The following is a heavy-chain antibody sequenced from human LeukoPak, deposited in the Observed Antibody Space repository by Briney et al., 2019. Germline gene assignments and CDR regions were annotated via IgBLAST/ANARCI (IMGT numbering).Heavy chain of an antibody. D-gene: IGHD3-16*01. V-gene: IGHV1-8*03. CDR1: GYTFTSYD. J-gene: IGHJ5*02. CDR2: MNPNSGNT. CDR3: AREGGSIDWFDP. Sequence: ASVKVSCKASGYTFTSYDINWVRQATGQGLEWMGWMNPNSGNTGYAQKFQGRVTITRNTSISTAYMELSSLRSEDTAVYYCAREGGSIDWFDPWGQGTLVIVSS.